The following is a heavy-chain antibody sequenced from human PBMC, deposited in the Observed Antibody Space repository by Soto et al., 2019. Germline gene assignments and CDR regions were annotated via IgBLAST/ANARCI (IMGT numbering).Heavy chain of an antibody. Sequence: ASVKVSCKASGYTFGDYYIHCVRQAPGQGLEWMGWINPKTGDTNYAQQFQGRVTMTRDTSISTAYMELSRLRSDDSAVYFCARGSVSRVAATAPDFWGQGTLVTVSS. CDR3: ARGSVSRVAATAPDF. D-gene: IGHD2-15*01. CDR2: INPKTGDT. V-gene: IGHV1-2*02. CDR1: GYTFGDYY. J-gene: IGHJ4*02.